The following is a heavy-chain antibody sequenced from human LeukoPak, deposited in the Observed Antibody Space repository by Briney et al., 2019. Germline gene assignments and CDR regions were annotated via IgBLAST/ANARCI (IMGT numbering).Heavy chain of an antibody. J-gene: IGHJ4*02. CDR1: GFTFSSYD. V-gene: IGHV3-23*01. CDR2: ISGSGGST. D-gene: IGHD3-3*01. Sequence: GGSLRLSCAASGFTFSSYDMSWVRQAPGKGLEWVSAISGSGGSTYYADSVKGRFTISRDNSKNTLYLQMNSLRAEDTAVYYCARGFWSDYRLDYWGQGTLVTVSS. CDR3: ARGFWSDYRLDY.